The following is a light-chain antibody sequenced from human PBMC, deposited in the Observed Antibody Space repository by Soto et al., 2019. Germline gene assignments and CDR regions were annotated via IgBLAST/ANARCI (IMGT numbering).Light chain of an antibody. J-gene: IGLJ2*01. CDR1: SSDIGGYNY. CDR2: EVT. Sequence: QSALTQPASVSGSPGQSITISCTGTSSDIGGYNYVSWYQQHPGKAPKLMIYEVTHRPSGVSFRFSGSKSGNTASLTISGLQAEDEDDYFCSSFTSSSTVVFGGGTKLTVL. V-gene: IGLV2-14*01. CDR3: SSFTSSSTVV.